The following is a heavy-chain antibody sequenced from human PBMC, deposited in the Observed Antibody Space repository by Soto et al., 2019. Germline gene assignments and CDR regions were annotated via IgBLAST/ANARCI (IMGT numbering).Heavy chain of an antibody. CDR1: GGTFSSYT. D-gene: IGHD2-21*01. CDR2: IITILGIA. CDR3: ARVYGGGAMGAVDI. J-gene: IGHJ3*02. Sequence: QVQLVQSGAAVKKPGSSVKVSCKASGGTFSSYTISWVRQAPGQGLEWMGRIITILGIANNAQKFQGRVKITADKTTSTAYMELSRRRSEDTAVYYGARVYGGGAMGAVDIWGQGTMVTVSS. V-gene: IGHV1-69*02.